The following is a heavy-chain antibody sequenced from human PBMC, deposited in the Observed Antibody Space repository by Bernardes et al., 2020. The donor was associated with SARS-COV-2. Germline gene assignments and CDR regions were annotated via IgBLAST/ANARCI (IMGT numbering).Heavy chain of an antibody. D-gene: IGHD1-7*01. J-gene: IGHJ4*02. CDR1: GFIFSSSA. V-gene: IGHV3-30-3*01. CDR3: TRGLELELITWFDY. Sequence: GGSLRLSCAASGFIFSSSAMHWVRQAPGKGPEWVAVISNDGSIKYYTDSVKGRFTISRDNSKNTLYLLMNSLRTDDTAVYYCTRGLELELITWFDYWGQGTLVTVSS. CDR2: ISNDGSIK.